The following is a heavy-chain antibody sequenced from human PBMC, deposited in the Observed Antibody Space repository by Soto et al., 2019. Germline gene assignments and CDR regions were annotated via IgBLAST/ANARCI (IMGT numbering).Heavy chain of an antibody. CDR1: GFTFSSYA. V-gene: IGHV3-23*01. CDR3: AKEGVLSLTVVVINYGMDV. Sequence: GGSLRLSCAASGFTFSSYAMSWVRQAPGKGLEWVSAISGSGGSTYYADSVKGRFTISRDNSKNTLYLQMNSLGAEDTAVYYCAKEGVLSLTVVVINYGMDVWGQGTTVTVSS. J-gene: IGHJ6*02. CDR2: ISGSGGST. D-gene: IGHD3-22*01.